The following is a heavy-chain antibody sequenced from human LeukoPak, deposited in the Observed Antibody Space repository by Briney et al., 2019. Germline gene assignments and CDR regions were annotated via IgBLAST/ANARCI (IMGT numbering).Heavy chain of an antibody. V-gene: IGHV3-23*01. CDR2: IVGSGADT. CDR3: ARDPQWLVTP. D-gene: IGHD6-19*01. CDR1: GFTFSTYA. Sequence: PGGSLRLSCAASGFTFSTYAMNWVRHPPGKGLEWVSSIVGSGADTYYADSVNGRFTISRDNSKNTLYLQMDSLRAEDTAVYYCARDPQWLVTPWGQRTLVTVSS. J-gene: IGHJ5*02.